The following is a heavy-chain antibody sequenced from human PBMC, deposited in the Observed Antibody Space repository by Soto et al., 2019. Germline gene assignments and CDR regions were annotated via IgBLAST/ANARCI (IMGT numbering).Heavy chain of an antibody. V-gene: IGHV4-59*01. D-gene: IGHD3-3*01. Sequence: PSETLSLTCTVSGASISRYYLSWIRQSPGKGLEWIGYLYNTGSTIYNPSLKSRVTISVDTSKNQFSLKMNSVTAADTAVYYCTSTIFGVVIPGGYYYGMDVWGQGTTVTVSS. CDR2: LYNTGST. CDR1: GASISRYY. CDR3: TSTIFGVVIPGGYYYGMDV. J-gene: IGHJ6*02.